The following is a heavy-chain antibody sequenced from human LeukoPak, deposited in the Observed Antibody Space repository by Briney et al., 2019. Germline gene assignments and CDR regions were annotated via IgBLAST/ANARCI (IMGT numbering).Heavy chain of an antibody. V-gene: IGHV1-2*04. CDR1: GYTFTGYY. CDR2: INPNSGGT. D-gene: IGHD6-13*01. CDR3: ARDGSSWYEGDYFDY. J-gene: IGHJ4*02. Sequence: ASVKVSCKASGYTFTGYYMHWVRQAPGQGLEWMGWINPNSGGTNYAQKFQGWVTMTRDTSISTAYMELSRLRSDDTAVYYCARDGSSWYEGDYFDYWGQGTLVTVSS.